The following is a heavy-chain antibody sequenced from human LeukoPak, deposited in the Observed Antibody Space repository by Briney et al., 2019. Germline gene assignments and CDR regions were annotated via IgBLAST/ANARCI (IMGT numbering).Heavy chain of an antibody. Sequence: ASVKVSCKASGLTFRTSAMQWVRQTRGQGLEWIGWTVLGSGDTNYAQSLKERVTITRDMSTSTAYMEPSSLRSEDTAMYYCAAGYSNHGYIYWGQGTLVTVSS. CDR1: GLTFRTSA. J-gene: IGHJ4*02. CDR3: AAGYSNHGYIY. D-gene: IGHD6-13*01. CDR2: TVLGSGDT. V-gene: IGHV1-58*02.